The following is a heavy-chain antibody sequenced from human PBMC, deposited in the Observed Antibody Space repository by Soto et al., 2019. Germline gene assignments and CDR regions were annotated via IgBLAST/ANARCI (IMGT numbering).Heavy chain of an antibody. V-gene: IGHV3-30*04. CDR3: ARDLQAGTDNVNWFAP. J-gene: IGHJ5*02. CDR1: GFSISRSA. Sequence: QVQLVESGGGVVQPGRSLRLSCAASGFSISRSAMHWVRQAPGKGPEWVAVIAYDGSNKWYADSAKGRFTISRDNSKNTLCLHMTSLRGEDTAVYYCARDLQAGTDNVNWFAPWGQGTLVTVSS. CDR2: IAYDGSNK. D-gene: IGHD1-1*01.